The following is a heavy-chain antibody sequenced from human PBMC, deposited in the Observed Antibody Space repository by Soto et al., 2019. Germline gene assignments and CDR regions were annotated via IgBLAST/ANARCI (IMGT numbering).Heavy chain of an antibody. V-gene: IGHV1-18*01. CDR1: GYNFTKYA. CDR2: ISVHSGYT. D-gene: IGHD2-21*01. CDR3: GRSDTILGTNEVDD. J-gene: IGHJ4*02. Sequence: QVHLEQSRGEVKRPGASVRVSGKASGYNFTKYAITWARQAPGQGLQWMGWISVHSGYTYDTQSLRGRLTMTKDTSTTTTYRDLRSLTADDTAVYYCGRSDTILGTNEVDDWGQGTPVTVS.